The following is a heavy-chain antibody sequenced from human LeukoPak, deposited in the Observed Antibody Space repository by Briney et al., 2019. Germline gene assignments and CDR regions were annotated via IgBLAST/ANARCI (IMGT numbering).Heavy chain of an antibody. V-gene: IGHV3-7*03. CDR1: GFMFSNYW. Sequence: TGGSLRLSCEESGFMFSNYWMSWVRQAPGKGLEWVANINKDGSVAYSADSLKGRFTFSRDNAKSSLFLQMNSLRVEDSAVYYCARDLDNDSSGYYYSGAFDIWGQGTMVTVSS. D-gene: IGHD3-22*01. CDR2: INKDGSVA. CDR3: ARDLDNDSSGYYYSGAFDI. J-gene: IGHJ3*02.